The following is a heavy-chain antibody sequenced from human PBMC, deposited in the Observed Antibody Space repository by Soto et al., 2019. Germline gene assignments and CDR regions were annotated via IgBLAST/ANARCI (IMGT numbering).Heavy chain of an antibody. V-gene: IGHV2-70*04. Sequence: SGPTLVNPTQTLTLTCTFSGFSLTTSGMRVSWIRQPPGKALEWLARIDWDDDKFYKTSLRTRLTISKDSSKNQVVLTMTNMDPVDTATYYCARMFHCSGGTCPFDYWGQGALVTVSS. CDR2: IDWDDDK. CDR3: ARMFHCSGGTCPFDY. D-gene: IGHD2-15*01. J-gene: IGHJ4*02. CDR1: GFSLTTSGMR.